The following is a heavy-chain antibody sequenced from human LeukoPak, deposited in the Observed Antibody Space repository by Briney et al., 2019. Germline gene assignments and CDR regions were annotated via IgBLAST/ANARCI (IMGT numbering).Heavy chain of an antibody. CDR2: IYPGDSET. V-gene: IGHV5-51*01. CDR3: AKVSDFNYFFDD. CDR1: GYSFNTYW. D-gene: IGHD2/OR15-2a*01. Sequence: GESLKISCQGSGYSFNTYWIAWVRQMPGKGLEWMGIIYPGDSETRYSPSFHGQVTMSADKSIRTGYLQWSSLRASDTAIYYCAKVSDFNYFFDDWGQGTLVTVSS. J-gene: IGHJ4*02.